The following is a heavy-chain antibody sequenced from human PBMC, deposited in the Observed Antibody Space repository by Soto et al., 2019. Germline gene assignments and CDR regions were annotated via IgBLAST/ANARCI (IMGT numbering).Heavy chain of an antibody. CDR3: ARDSSSWYLGGMDV. CDR1: GGSFSGYY. V-gene: IGHV4-34*01. J-gene: IGHJ6*02. CDR2: INHSGST. D-gene: IGHD6-13*01. Sequence: PSEILSLTCAVYGGSFSGYYWSWIRQPPGKGLEWIGEINHSGSTNYNPSLKSRVTISVDTSKNQFSLKLSSVTAADTAVYYCARDSSSWYLGGMDVWGQGTKVTVSS.